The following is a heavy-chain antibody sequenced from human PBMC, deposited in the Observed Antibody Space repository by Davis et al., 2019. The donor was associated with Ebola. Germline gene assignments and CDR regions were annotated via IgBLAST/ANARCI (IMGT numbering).Heavy chain of an antibody. CDR1: GGTFSSYT. V-gene: IGHV1-69*04. J-gene: IGHJ6*02. D-gene: IGHD2-2*02. CDR3: ARDQIVLVPAAIGYYNYGMDV. Sequence: SVKVSCKASGGTFSSYTISWVRQAPGQGLEWMGRIIPILGIANYAQKFQGRVTITADKSTSTAYMELSSLRSEDTAVYYCARDQIVLVPAAIGYYNYGMDVWGQGTTVTVSS. CDR2: IIPILGIA.